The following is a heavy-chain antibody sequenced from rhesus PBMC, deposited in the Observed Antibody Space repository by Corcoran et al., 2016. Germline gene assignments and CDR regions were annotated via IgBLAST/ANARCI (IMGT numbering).Heavy chain of an antibody. V-gene: IGHV4S11*01. CDR1: GGSISSNY. Sequence: QVQLQESGPGLVKPLETLSLTCAVPGGSISSNYWSWIRQPPGKGLEWVGYIYGSGSSTNYNPSLKSRVTLSVDTSKSQFSLKLSSVTAADTAVYYCAGDSWNDAPDYWGQGVLVTVSS. CDR2: IYGSGSST. D-gene: IGHD1-14*01. J-gene: IGHJ4*01. CDR3: AGDSWNDAPDY.